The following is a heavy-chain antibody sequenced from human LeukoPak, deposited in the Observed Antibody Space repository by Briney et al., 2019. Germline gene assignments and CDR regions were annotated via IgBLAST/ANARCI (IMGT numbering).Heavy chain of an antibody. CDR3: ARTKLVVVAATSWFDP. V-gene: IGHV4-31*03. J-gene: IGHJ5*02. CDR2: IYYSGST. Sequence: SQTLSLTCTVSGGSISSGGYYWSWIRQHPGKGLEWIGYIYYSGSTYYNPSLKSRVTISVDTSKNQFSLKLSSVTAADTAVYYCARTKLVVVAATSWFDPWGQGTLVTVSS. D-gene: IGHD2-15*01. CDR1: GGSISSGGYY.